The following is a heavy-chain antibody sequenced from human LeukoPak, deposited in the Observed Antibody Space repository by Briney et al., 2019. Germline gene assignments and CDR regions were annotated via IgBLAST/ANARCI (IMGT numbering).Heavy chain of an antibody. V-gene: IGHV4-34*01. CDR1: GGSFSGYY. CDR3: ARSEGSGSTVLHY. J-gene: IGHJ4*02. Sequence: PSETLSLTCAVYGGSFSGYYWSWIRQPPGKGLEWIGEINHSGTTNYNPSLKSRVTISVDTSKNQFSLKLSSVTAADTAVYFCARSEGSGSTVLHYWGQGTLVTVSS. D-gene: IGHD3-10*01. CDR2: INHSGTT.